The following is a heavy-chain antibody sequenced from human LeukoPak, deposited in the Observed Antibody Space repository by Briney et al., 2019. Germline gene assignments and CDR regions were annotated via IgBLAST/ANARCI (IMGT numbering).Heavy chain of an antibody. V-gene: IGHV3-74*01. CDR1: GNYW. J-gene: IGHJ4*02. Sequence: GGSLRLSCAASGNYWMHWVRQAPGKGLVWVSHINSDGSWTSYADSVKGRFTISKDNAKNTVYLQMNNQRAEDTAVYYCVSFYETYWGRGTLVTVSS. D-gene: IGHD2-2*01. CDR2: INSDGSWT. CDR3: VSFYETY.